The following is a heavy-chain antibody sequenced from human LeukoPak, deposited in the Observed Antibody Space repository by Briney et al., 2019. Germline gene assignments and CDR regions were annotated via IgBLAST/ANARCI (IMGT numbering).Heavy chain of an antibody. CDR2: IYYSGST. Sequence: PSETLSLTCTVSGGAISSYYWSWIRQPPGKGLQWIGYIYYSGSTNYNPSLKSQVTISVDTSKNQFSLKLSSVTAADTAVYYCAREELTTLSGADAFDIWGQGTMVTVSS. J-gene: IGHJ3*02. CDR3: AREELTTLSGADAFDI. V-gene: IGHV4-59*01. CDR1: GGAISSYY. D-gene: IGHD4-11*01.